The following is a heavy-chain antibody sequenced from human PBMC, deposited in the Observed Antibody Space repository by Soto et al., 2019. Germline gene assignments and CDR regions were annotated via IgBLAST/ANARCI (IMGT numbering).Heavy chain of an antibody. Sequence: XDSLTISRKGSGYKFIDYWIGLVRQVPGKGLEWMGSIYPGDFDIKYGPSFHGQVTISADKSITTVYLHWSGLKASDTGIYYCARALGGEYYDRRSWYSAYWGQGTQVTVSS. V-gene: IGHV5-51*01. CDR1: GYKFIDYW. CDR2: IYPGDFDI. CDR3: ARALGGEYYDRRSWYSAY. D-gene: IGHD3-16*01. J-gene: IGHJ4*02.